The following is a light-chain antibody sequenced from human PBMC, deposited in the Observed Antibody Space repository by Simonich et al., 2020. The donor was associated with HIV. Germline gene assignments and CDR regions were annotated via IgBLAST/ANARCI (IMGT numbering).Light chain of an antibody. J-gene: IGKJ2*01. CDR1: QDISSA. Sequence: AIQLTQSPSSLSASVGDRVTITCRASQDISSALAWYQQKPGKAPKLLIYDAASLESGVPSRFSGSGSGTDFTLTISSLQPEDFATYYCQQFNSYPYTFGQGTKLEIK. CDR3: QQFNSYPYT. CDR2: DAA. V-gene: IGKV1-13*02.